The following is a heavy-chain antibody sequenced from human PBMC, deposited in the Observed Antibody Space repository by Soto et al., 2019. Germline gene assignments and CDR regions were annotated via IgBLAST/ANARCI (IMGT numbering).Heavy chain of an antibody. CDR1: GYTFTSYG. J-gene: IGHJ4*02. CDR2: VSPYNGNT. Sequence: ASVKVSCKASGYTFTSYGISWVRQAPGQGLEWMGWVSPYNGNTNYAQKLQGRVTMTTDTSTSTAYLELRSLRSDDTAVYYCARGDYYDSSGYYDLDYWGQGTLVTVSS. D-gene: IGHD3-22*01. CDR3: ARGDYYDSSGYYDLDY. V-gene: IGHV1-18*01.